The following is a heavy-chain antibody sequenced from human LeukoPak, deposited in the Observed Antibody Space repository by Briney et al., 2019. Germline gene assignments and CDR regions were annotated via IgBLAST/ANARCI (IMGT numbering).Heavy chain of an antibody. CDR2: IYHSGST. D-gene: IGHD3-10*01. CDR3: ARYYGSGSYSLNWFDP. J-gene: IGHJ5*02. V-gene: IGHV4-4*02. CDR1: GGSISSSNW. Sequence: PSETLSLTCAVSGGSISSSNWWSWVRQPPGKGLEWIGEIYHSGSTNYNSSLKSRVTISVDKSKNQFSLKLSSVTAADTAVYYCARYYGSGSYSLNWFDPWGQGTLVTVSS.